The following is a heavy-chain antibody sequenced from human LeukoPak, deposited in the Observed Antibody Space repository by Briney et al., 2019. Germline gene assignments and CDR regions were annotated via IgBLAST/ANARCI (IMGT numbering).Heavy chain of an antibody. Sequence: GRSLRLSCAASGFTFDDYAMHWVRQAPGKGLEWVSGISWNSGSIGYADSVKGRFTISRDNAKNSLYLQMNSLRAEDTALYYCAKDRVGYSNYFDYWGLGTLVTVSS. CDR1: GFTFDDYA. J-gene: IGHJ4*02. D-gene: IGHD4-11*01. CDR3: AKDRVGYSNYFDY. CDR2: ISWNSGSI. V-gene: IGHV3-9*01.